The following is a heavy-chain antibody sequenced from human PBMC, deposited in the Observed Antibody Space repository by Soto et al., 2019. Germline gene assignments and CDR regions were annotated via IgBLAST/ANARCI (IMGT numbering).Heavy chain of an antibody. Sequence: SETLSLTCTVSGGSMSSYYWTWIRQPAGKGLEWIGRVYSSGGTHYNPSLKSRVTISLDTSKNQFSLRLLSVTDADTAVYYCARGQRFSDWFAPWGQGTLVTVSS. CDR3: ARGQRFSDWFAP. CDR1: GGSMSSYY. CDR2: VYSSGGT. D-gene: IGHD3-3*01. J-gene: IGHJ5*02. V-gene: IGHV4-4*07.